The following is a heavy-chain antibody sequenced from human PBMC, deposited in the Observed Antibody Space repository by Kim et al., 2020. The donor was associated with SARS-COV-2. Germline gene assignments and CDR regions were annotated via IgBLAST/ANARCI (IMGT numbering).Heavy chain of an antibody. J-gene: IGHJ3*02. V-gene: IGHV3-11*06. D-gene: IGHD2-21*02. Sequence: KGRFTISRDSAKNALYLQMNSLRAEDTAVYYCARDVGAYCGGDCQGAFDIWGQGTMVTVSS. CDR3: ARDVGAYCGGDCQGAFDI.